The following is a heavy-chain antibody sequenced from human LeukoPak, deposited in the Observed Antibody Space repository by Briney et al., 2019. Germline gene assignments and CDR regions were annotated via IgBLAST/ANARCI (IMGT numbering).Heavy chain of an antibody. J-gene: IGHJ4*02. CDR3: TRESGASSPFGF. CDR2: VHLNGAT. CDR1: GGSILSTNW. D-gene: IGHD1-26*01. Sequence: SGTLSLTCAVSGGSILSTNWWRWVRQPPGKGLEWIGEVHLNGATNYNPSVEGRVTMSIDKSKNHLSLEVISVTAADTAMYYCTRESGASSPFGFWGQGTLVTVSS. V-gene: IGHV4-4*02.